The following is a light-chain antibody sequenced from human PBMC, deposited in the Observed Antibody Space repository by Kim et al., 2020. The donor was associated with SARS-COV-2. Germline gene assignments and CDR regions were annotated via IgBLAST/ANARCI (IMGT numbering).Light chain of an antibody. CDR3: QAWDSLVV. V-gene: IGLV3-1*01. CDR1: KLGDKY. Sequence: VSVSPGQTASITCSGDKLGDKYACWYQQKPGQSPVLVIYQDSKRPSGIPERFSGSNSGNTATLTISGTQAMDEADYYCQAWDSLVVFGGGTQLTVL. CDR2: QDS. J-gene: IGLJ2*01.